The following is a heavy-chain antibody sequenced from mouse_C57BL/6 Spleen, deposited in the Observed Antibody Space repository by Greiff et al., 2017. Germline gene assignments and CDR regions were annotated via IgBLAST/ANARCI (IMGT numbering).Heavy chain of an antibody. CDR2: INPSSGYT. CDR3: ARPDYSRDYFDY. J-gene: IGHJ2*01. D-gene: IGHD1-1*01. V-gene: IGHV1-7*01. Sequence: QVQLKQSGAELAKPGASVKLSCKASGYTFTSYWMHWVKQRPGQGLEWIGYINPSSGYTKYNQKFKDKATLTADKSSSTAYMQLSSLTYEDSAVYDCARPDYSRDYFDYWGQGTTLTVSS. CDR1: GYTFTSYW.